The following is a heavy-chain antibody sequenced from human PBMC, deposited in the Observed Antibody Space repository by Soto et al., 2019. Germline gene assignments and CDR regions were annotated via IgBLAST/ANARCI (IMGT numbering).Heavy chain of an antibody. CDR1: GGSISSGCYY. J-gene: IGHJ4*02. Sequence: QVQLQESGPGLVKPSQTLAITCTVSGGSISSGCYYWSWIRQHPGMGLEWIGYIYYSGSTCYNPSLKSRVTISVDTSKNHFSLKLSSVTAADTAVYYCASTRYGDGYPCLDYWGQGTLVTVSS. V-gene: IGHV4-31*03. CDR2: IYYSGST. CDR3: ASTRYGDGYPCLDY. D-gene: IGHD5-12*01.